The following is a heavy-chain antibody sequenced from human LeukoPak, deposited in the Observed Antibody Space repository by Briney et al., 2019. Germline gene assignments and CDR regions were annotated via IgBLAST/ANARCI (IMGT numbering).Heavy chain of an antibody. CDR2: IWYDGSNE. Sequence: GGSLRLSCVASGFTFSSYGMHWVRQAAGKGLEWVAVIWYDGSNENYADSVKGRFTISRDNSKNTLYLQMNSLRAEDTAVYYCARVLASSGYYSFLDYWGQGTLVTVSS. V-gene: IGHV3-33*01. CDR3: ARVLASSGYYSFLDY. CDR1: GFTFSSYG. D-gene: IGHD3-22*01. J-gene: IGHJ4*02.